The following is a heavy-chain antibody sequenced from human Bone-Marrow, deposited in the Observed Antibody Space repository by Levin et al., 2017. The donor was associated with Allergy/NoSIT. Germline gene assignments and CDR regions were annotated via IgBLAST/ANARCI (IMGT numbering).Heavy chain of an antibody. V-gene: IGHV1-18*01. D-gene: IGHD5-24*01. Sequence: ASVKVSCKASGYIFSNFGFSWVRQAPGQGLEWMGWISTYNGNINYAQGLQGRISLTTDRSTKTSYMELRSLRSDDTAVYYCARAPIGGDLYYYNGLDVWGQGTTVTVSS. CDR3: ARAPIGGDLYYYNGLDV. CDR2: ISTYNGNI. CDR1: GYIFSNFG. J-gene: IGHJ6*02.